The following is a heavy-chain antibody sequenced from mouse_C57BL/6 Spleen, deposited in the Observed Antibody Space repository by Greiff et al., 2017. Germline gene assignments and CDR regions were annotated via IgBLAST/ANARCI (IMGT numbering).Heavy chain of an antibody. CDR1: GYAFSSSW. CDR2: IYPGDGDT. D-gene: IGHD1-1*01. Sequence: VKLQESGPELVKPGASVKISCKASGYAFSSSWMNWVKQRPGKGLEWIGRIYPGDGDTNYNGKFKGKATLTADKSSSTAYMQLSSLTSEDSAVYFCARWVTTVVGDYFDYWGQGTTLTVSS. CDR3: ARWVTTVVGDYFDY. J-gene: IGHJ2*01. V-gene: IGHV1-82*01.